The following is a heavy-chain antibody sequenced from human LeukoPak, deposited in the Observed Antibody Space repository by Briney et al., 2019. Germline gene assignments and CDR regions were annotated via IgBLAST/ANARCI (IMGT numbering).Heavy chain of an antibody. CDR1: VFTFSTYA. V-gene: IGHV3-30*04. CDR3: ARGRVLVVAASNFIDY. J-gene: IGHJ4*02. CDR2: VSYDGSHK. Sequence: PGRSLRLSCAASVFTFSTYAMHWVRQAPGKGLEWVAVVSYDGSHKYYADSVKGRFTISRDNSKNTLYLQMNSLRAEDTAVYYCARGRVLVVAASNFIDYCGQGTLVTVSS. D-gene: IGHD2-15*01.